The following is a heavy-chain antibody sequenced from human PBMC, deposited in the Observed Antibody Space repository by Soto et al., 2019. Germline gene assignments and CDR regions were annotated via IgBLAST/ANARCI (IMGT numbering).Heavy chain of an antibody. J-gene: IGHJ4*02. CDR1: GFSFTNFA. CDR3: AKDDFTDRGDDYFDY. V-gene: IGHV3-23*01. Sequence: GGSLRLSCAASGFSFTNFAMSWVRQAPGKGLEWVAGIGASGDITWYADSVKGRLSISRDNSKNTLYLQLNSLRFEDTAVYYCAKDDFTDRGDDYFDYWGPGTLVTSPQ. D-gene: IGHD2-21*02. CDR2: IGASGDIT.